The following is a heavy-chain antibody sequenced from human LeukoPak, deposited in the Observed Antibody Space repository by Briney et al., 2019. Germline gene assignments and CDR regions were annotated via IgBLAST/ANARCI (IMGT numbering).Heavy chain of an antibody. V-gene: IGHV3-15*01. CDR3: TTDRSSGWSDY. CDR1: GFTFSNAW. D-gene: IGHD6-19*01. Sequence: GGSLRLSCAASGFTFSNAWMSWVRQAPGKGLEWDGRIKSKTDGGTTDYAAPVKGRFTISRDDSKNTLYLQMNSLKTEDTAVYYCTTDRSSGWSDYWGQGTLVTVSS. J-gene: IGHJ4*02. CDR2: IKSKTDGGTT.